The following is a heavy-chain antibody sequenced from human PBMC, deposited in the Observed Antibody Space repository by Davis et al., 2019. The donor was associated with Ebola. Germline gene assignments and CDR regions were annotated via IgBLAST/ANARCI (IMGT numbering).Heavy chain of an antibody. V-gene: IGHV1-69*04. CDR2: IIPILGIA. CDR3: ARDERITMIVVVSLVG. D-gene: IGHD3-22*01. CDR1: GGTFSSYA. Sequence: SVKVSCKASGGTFSSYAISWVRQAPGQGLEWMGRIIPILGIANYAQKFQGRVTITADKSTSTAYMELSSLRSEETAVYYCARDERITMIVVVSLVGWGQGTLVTVSS. J-gene: IGHJ4*02.